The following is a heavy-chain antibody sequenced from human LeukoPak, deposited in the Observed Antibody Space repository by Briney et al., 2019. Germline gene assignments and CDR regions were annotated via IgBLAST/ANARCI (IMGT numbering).Heavy chain of an antibody. D-gene: IGHD3-10*01. CDR2: ISSSGSTI. J-gene: IGHJ4*02. CDR3: ARAGFRGVIDY. CDR1: GFIFSDYW. Sequence: GGSLRLSCAASGFIFSDYWMAWVRQAPGKGLEWVSYISSSGSTIYYADSVKGRFTISRDNAKNSLYLQMNSLRAEDTAVYYCARAGFRGVIDYWGQGTLVTVSS. V-gene: IGHV3-11*01.